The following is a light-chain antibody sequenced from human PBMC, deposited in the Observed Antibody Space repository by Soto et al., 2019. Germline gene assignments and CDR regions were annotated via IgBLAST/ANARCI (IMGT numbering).Light chain of an antibody. CDR1: QSVSNNY. J-gene: IGKJ2*01. CDR2: GAS. Sequence: EIVLTQSPGTLSLSPGERATLSCRASQSVSNNYLAWYQQKPGQAPRLLIYGASSRATGIPDRFSGSGSGTDCPLTISRLEPEDFAVYYCQQYFSSLYTLGQGTKLEIK. V-gene: IGKV3-20*01. CDR3: QQYFSSLYT.